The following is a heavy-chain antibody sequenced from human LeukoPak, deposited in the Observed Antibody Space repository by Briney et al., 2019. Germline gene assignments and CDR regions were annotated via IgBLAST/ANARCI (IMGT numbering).Heavy chain of an antibody. CDR3: ARGPYSYDSSGAFDI. Sequence: PSETLSLTCSVSGGSITNYYWSWIRQPPGKGLEWIGYSFYSGGTNYNPSLKSRVTISVDTSKKQISLKLSSVTAADTAVYFCARGPYSYDSSGAFDIWGQGTMVTVSS. D-gene: IGHD3-22*01. CDR1: GGSITNYY. CDR2: SFYSGGT. J-gene: IGHJ3*02. V-gene: IGHV4-59*08.